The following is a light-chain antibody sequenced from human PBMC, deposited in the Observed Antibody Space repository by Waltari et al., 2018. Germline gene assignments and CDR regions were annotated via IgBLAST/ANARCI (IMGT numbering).Light chain of an antibody. V-gene: IGKV2-30*02. CDR3: MEALQTPGT. J-gene: IGKJ4*01. Sequence: VMTQSPLSLPVTLGQPASISCRSSQSLVHSDGNTYLNWFQQRPGQAPRRLIYKVSNRDSGVPDRFSGGGSGTDFTLKISRVEAEDVGVYYCMEALQTPGTFGGGTKVEIK. CDR2: KVS. CDR1: QSLVHSDGNTY.